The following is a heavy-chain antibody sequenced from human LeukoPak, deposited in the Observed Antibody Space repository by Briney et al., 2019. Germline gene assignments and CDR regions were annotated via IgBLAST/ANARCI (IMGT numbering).Heavy chain of an antibody. V-gene: IGHV1-69*04. CDR3: ARHMTTVVTSLDS. J-gene: IGHJ4*02. D-gene: IGHD4-23*01. CDR1: GGTFSSYA. CDR2: IIPILGIA. Sequence: SVKVSCKASGGTFSSYAISWVRQAPGQGLEWMGRIIPILGIANYAQKFQGRVTITADKSTSTAYMELSSLRSDDTAIYYCARHMTTVVTSLDSWGQGTLVTVSS.